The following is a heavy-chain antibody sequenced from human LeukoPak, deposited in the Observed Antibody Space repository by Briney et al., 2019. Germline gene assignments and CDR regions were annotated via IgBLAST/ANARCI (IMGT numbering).Heavy chain of an antibody. V-gene: IGHV4-39*07. J-gene: IGHJ4*02. CDR2: INHSGST. CDR3: ARAQSTGVDY. CDR1: GDSISSGDYY. D-gene: IGHD2-2*01. Sequence: SETLSLTCTVSGDSISSGDYYWSWIRQPPGKGLEWIGEINHSGSTNYNPSLKSRVTISVDTSKNQFSLKLSSVTAADTAVYYCARAQSTGVDYWGQGTLVTVSS.